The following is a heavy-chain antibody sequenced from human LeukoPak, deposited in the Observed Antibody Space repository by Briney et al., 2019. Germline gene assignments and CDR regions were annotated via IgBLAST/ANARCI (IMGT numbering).Heavy chain of an antibody. J-gene: IGHJ4*02. CDR2: ISSSGSTI. D-gene: IGHD6-19*01. V-gene: IGHV3-11*01. CDR3: ARECSSGWHSSDY. Sequence: GGSLRLSCAASGFTFSDYYMSWIRQAPGKGLEWVSYISSSGSTIYYADSVKGRFTISRDNAKNSLYLQMNSLRAEDTAVYYCARECSSGWHSSDYWGQGTLVTVSS. CDR1: GFTFSDYY.